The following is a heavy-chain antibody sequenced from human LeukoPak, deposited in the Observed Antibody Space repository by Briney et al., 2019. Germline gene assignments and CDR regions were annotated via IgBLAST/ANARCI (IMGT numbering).Heavy chain of an antibody. CDR2: ITSSNNYI. CDR1: GFTFSNAW. V-gene: IGHV3-21*01. CDR3: VTTWGAHYWYFDL. Sequence: KTGGSLRLSGAASGFTFSNAWMSWVRQAPGKGLEWVSSITSSNNYIYYADSMKGRFTISRDNAKNSLYLQMNSRRAEDTAVYYCVTTWGAHYWYFDLWGRGALVTVSS. J-gene: IGHJ2*01. D-gene: IGHD1-26*01.